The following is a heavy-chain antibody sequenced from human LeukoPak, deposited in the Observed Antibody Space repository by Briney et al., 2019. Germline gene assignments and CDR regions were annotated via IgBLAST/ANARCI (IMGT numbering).Heavy chain of an antibody. D-gene: IGHD4-11*01. CDR3: AEALEQLTTSFGY. V-gene: IGHV3-23*01. CDR2: ISGSGGST. J-gene: IGHJ4*02. CDR1: GFTFSSYA. Sequence: PGGSLRLSCAASGFTFSSYAMSWVRQAPGKGLEWVSAISGSGGSTYYADSVKGRFTISRDNSKNTLYLQMNSLRAEDTAVYYCAEALEQLTTSFGYWGRGTLVTVSS.